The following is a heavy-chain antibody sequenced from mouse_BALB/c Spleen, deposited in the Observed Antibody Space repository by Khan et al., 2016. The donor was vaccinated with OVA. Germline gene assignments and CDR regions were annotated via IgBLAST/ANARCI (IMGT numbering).Heavy chain of an antibody. CDR3: AGSVTISTIVVTDFDF. Sequence: EVQLQESGPGLVKPSQSLSLTCTVTGYSITSDDAWNWIRQFPGNKLECMGYIKYSGTTSYNPSLKSRISITRDTSKNKYFLELNSVTTEYTATYYCAGSVTISTIVVTDFDFWRQDTTLTLSS. V-gene: IGHV3-2*02. CDR1: GYSITSDDA. J-gene: IGHJ2*01. D-gene: IGHD1-2*01. CDR2: IKYSGTT.